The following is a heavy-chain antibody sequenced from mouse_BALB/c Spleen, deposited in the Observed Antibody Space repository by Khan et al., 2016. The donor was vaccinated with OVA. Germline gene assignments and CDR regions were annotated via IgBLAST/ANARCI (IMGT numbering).Heavy chain of an antibody. Sequence: QVQLQQPGAALVRPGASVKISCKASSYTFTSYYMYWVKQRPGQGLEWIGGINPTDGGTHFNEKSKGKATLTVDQSSSTAYMQLSSLTSEDSAVYYCARSGYGNPFAYWGQGTLVTVSA. CDR2: INPTDGGT. D-gene: IGHD2-1*01. CDR1: SYTFTSYY. J-gene: IGHJ3*01. CDR3: ARSGYGNPFAY. V-gene: IGHV1S81*02.